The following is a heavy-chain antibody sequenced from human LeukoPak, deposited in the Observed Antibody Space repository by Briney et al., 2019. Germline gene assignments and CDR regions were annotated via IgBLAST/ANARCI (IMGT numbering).Heavy chain of an antibody. J-gene: IGHJ5*02. CDR1: GFTFSSYG. D-gene: IGHD3-22*01. Sequence: GGSLRLSCAASGFTFSSYGMHWVRQAPGKGLGWVAVISYDGSNKYYADSVKGRFTISRDNSKNTLYLQMNSLRAEDTAVYYCAKVETDSRGSAPVGYNWFDPWGQGTLVTVSS. CDR2: ISYDGSNK. CDR3: AKVETDSRGSAPVGYNWFDP. V-gene: IGHV3-30*18.